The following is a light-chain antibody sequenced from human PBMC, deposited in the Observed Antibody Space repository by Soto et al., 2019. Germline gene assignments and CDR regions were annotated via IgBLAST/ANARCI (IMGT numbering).Light chain of an antibody. CDR2: GAS. Sequence: EIVLTQSPGTLSLSPGERATLSCRASQSVSSSYLAWYQQKSGQAPRLLIYGASNWAPGIPGRLSGGGSGINFTLMIPRLEPEDFAVYSCQQYGSSLLTFGGGAKVEIK. V-gene: IGKV3-20*01. J-gene: IGKJ4*01. CDR3: QQYGSSLLT. CDR1: QSVSSSY.